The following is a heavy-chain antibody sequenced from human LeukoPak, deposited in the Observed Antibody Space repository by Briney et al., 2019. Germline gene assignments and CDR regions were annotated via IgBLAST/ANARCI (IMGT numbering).Heavy chain of an antibody. Sequence: SETLSLTCTVSDGSISSYYWSWIRQPPGKGLEWIGYIYTSGSTNYNPSLKSRVTISVDTSKNQFSLKLSSVTAADTAVYYCARVGYYYDSSGIEGGNYYYYMDVWGKGTTVTVSS. CDR2: IYTSGST. J-gene: IGHJ6*03. V-gene: IGHV4-4*09. CDR1: DGSISSYY. D-gene: IGHD3-22*01. CDR3: ARVGYYYDSSGIEGGNYYYYMDV.